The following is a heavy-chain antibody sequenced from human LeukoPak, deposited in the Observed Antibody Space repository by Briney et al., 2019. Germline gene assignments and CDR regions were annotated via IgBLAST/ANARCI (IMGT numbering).Heavy chain of an antibody. V-gene: IGHV3-7*01. CDR1: GFTFSTYC. D-gene: IGHD4-17*01. CDR3: ARVNGDYVMGYYYYYMDV. J-gene: IGHJ6*03. Sequence: PGGSLRLSCAASGFTFSTYCMTWLRQTPGKGLEWVANIKQDGSEKYYVDSVKGRFTISRDNAKNSLYLQMNSLRAEDTAVYYCARVNGDYVMGYYYYYMDVWGKGTTVTVSS. CDR2: IKQDGSEK.